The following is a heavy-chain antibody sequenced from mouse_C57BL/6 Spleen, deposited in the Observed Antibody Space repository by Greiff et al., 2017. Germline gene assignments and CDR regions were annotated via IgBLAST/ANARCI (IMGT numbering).Heavy chain of an antibody. V-gene: IGHV1-82*01. J-gene: IGHJ4*01. CDR1: GYAFSSSW. D-gene: IGHD1-3*01. Sequence: VQLQQSGPELVKPGASVKISCKASGYAFSSSWMNWVKQRPGKGLEWIGRIYPGDGDTNYNGKFKGKARLTADKSSSTAYMRLSSLTSEDSAVYLCARGELKDYAMDYWGQGTSVTVAS. CDR2: IYPGDGDT. CDR3: ARGELKDYAMDY.